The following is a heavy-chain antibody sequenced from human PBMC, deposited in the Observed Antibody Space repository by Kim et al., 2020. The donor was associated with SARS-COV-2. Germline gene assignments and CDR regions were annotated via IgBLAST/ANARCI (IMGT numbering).Heavy chain of an antibody. Sequence: SETLSLTCTVSGGSISSGGYYWSWIRQHPGKGLEWIGYIYYSGSTYYNPSLKSRVTISVDTSKNQFSLKLSSVTAADTAVYYCARDGMDDTGSSSWYPRIWEYYYGMDVWGQGTTVTVSS. CDR1: GGSISSGGYY. J-gene: IGHJ6*02. CDR2: IYYSGST. CDR3: ARDGMDDTGSSSWYPRIWEYYYGMDV. D-gene: IGHD6-13*01. V-gene: IGHV4-31*03.